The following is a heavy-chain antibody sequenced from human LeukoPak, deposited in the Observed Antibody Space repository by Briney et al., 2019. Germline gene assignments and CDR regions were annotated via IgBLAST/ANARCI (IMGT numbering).Heavy chain of an antibody. CDR2: INHSGST. Sequence: PSETLSLTCAVYGGSFSGYYWSWIRQPPGKGLEWIGEINHSGSTNYNPSLKSRVTISVDTSKNQFSLKLSSVTAADTAVYYCAVCGADHFDYWGQGTLVTVSS. J-gene: IGHJ4*02. CDR3: AVCGADHFDY. CDR1: GGSFSGYY. D-gene: IGHD2-21*02. V-gene: IGHV4-34*01.